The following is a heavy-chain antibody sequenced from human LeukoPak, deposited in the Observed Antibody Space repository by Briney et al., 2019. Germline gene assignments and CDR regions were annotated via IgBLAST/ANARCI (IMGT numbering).Heavy chain of an antibody. Sequence: PSETPSLTCGVYGGSFSDFHWTWIRQSPGKGLEWIGEIIHNNYNPSLKSRVTISLDTSKNQFSLNLTSVTAADTAVYYCARGRRAFYESRGNRFYYSMDVWGKGTTVIVSS. CDR1: GGSFSDFH. CDR3: ARGRRAFYESRGNRFYYSMDV. V-gene: IGHV4-34*01. J-gene: IGHJ6*03. CDR2: IIHN. D-gene: IGHD3-22*01.